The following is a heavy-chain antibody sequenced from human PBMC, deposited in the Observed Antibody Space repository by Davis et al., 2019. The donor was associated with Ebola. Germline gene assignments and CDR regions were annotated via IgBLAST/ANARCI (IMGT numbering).Heavy chain of an antibody. CDR3: ARADNQLYSSGYIGFDP. Sequence: ASVKVSCKASGYTFTSYYMHWVRQAPGQGLEWMGIINPSGGSTTYAQKFQGRVTMTRDTSTSTVYMELSSLRSEDTAVYYCARADNQLYSSGYIGFDPWGQGTLVTVSS. CDR2: INPSGGST. V-gene: IGHV1-46*01. D-gene: IGHD3-22*01. J-gene: IGHJ5*02. CDR1: GYTFTSYY.